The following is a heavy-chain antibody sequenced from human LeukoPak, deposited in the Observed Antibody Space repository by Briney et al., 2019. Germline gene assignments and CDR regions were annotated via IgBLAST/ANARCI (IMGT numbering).Heavy chain of an antibody. V-gene: IGHV4-59*01. CDR1: GGSINSYY. J-gene: IGHJ4*02. CDR2: IYYSGST. CDR3: AGGRSSSWYSFLDY. D-gene: IGHD6-13*01. Sequence: SETLSLTCTVSGGSINSYYWSWIRQPPGKGLEWIGYIYYSGSTNFNPSLTSRVTMSVDTSKDQLSLRLSSVTAADTAVYYCAGGRSSSWYSFLDYWGQGTLVTVSS.